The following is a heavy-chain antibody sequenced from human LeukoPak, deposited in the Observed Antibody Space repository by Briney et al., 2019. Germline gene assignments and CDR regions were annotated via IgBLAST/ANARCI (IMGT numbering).Heavy chain of an antibody. CDR1: GGSISDYY. CDR3: ARDGGAVAVPDLRKTTNWFDP. J-gene: IGHJ5*02. CDR2: IHISGTT. V-gene: IGHV4-4*07. D-gene: IGHD6-19*01. Sequence: RASETLSLTCTVSGGSISDYYWSWVRQPAGKGLEWIGRIHISGTTYYNPSLKSRFTMSIDTSKNQFSLKLSSVTAADTAVYYCARDGGAVAVPDLRKTTNWFDPWGQGTLVTVSS.